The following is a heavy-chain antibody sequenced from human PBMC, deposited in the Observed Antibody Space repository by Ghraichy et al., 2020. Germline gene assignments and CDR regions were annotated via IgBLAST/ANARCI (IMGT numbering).Heavy chain of an antibody. V-gene: IGHV1-24*01. J-gene: IGHJ5*02. CDR1: GYTLTELS. CDR3: ATVLCSSTSCYYGLNWFDP. Sequence: ASVKVSCKVSGYTLTELSMHWVRQAPGKGLEWMGGFDPEDGETIYAQKFQGRVTMTEDTSTDTAYMELSSLRSEDTAVYYCATVLCSSTSCYYGLNWFDPWGQGTLVTVSS. CDR2: FDPEDGET. D-gene: IGHD2-2*01.